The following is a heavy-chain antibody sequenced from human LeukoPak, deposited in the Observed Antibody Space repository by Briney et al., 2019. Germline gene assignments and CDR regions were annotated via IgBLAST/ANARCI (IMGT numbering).Heavy chain of an antibody. Sequence: PSETLSLTCAVYGGSFSGYYWSWIRQPPGKELEWIGEINHSGSTNYNPSLKSRVTISVDTSKNQFSLKLSSVTAAETAVYFCARGVNNWNIDVFDIWGQGTMVTVSS. CDR2: INHSGST. J-gene: IGHJ3*02. D-gene: IGHD1/OR15-1a*01. CDR1: GGSFSGYY. CDR3: ARGVNNWNIDVFDI. V-gene: IGHV4-34*01.